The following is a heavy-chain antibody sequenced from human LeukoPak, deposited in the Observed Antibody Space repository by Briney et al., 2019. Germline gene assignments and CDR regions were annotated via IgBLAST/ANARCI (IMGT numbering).Heavy chain of an antibody. D-gene: IGHD3-16*01. Sequence: GGSLRLSCAASGFTFSRYSMNWVRQAPGKGLEWVANIKQDGSEKYYVDSVKGRFTISRDNAKNSLYLQMNSLRAEDTAVYYCARDFMKWQNAFDIWGQGTMVTVSS. V-gene: IGHV3-7*01. CDR1: GFTFSRYS. J-gene: IGHJ3*02. CDR3: ARDFMKWQNAFDI. CDR2: IKQDGSEK.